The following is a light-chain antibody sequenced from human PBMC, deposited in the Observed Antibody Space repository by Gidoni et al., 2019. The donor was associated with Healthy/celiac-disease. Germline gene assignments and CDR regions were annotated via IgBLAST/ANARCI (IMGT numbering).Light chain of an antibody. Sequence: DIQMTQSPSSLSASVGDRVTITCRASQSISSYLNWYQQKPGKAPNLLIYAAFSLQSGAPSRFSGSGSGTDFTLTISSLQPEDFATYYCQQSYSTPRTFGQGTKVEIK. CDR1: QSISSY. J-gene: IGKJ1*01. CDR3: QQSYSTPRT. V-gene: IGKV1-39*01. CDR2: AAF.